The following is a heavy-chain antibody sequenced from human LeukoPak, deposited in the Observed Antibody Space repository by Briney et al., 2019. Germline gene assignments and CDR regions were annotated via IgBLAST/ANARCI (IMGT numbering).Heavy chain of an antibody. V-gene: IGHV1-46*01. CDR2: INPSGGST. J-gene: IGHJ4*02. D-gene: IGHD3-3*01. Sequence: ASVKVSCKASGYTFINYYIHWVRQAPGQGLEWMGIINPSGGSTSYAQKFQGRVTMTRDTSTTTVYLDLSSLRAEDTAVYYCAKGGYFDVWSAYDHWGQGTLVTVSS. CDR1: GYTFINYY. CDR3: AKGGYFDVWSAYDH.